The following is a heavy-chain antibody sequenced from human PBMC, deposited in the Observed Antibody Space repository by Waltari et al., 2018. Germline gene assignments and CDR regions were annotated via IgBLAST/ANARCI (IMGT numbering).Heavy chain of an antibody. CDR2: ISGSGGST. J-gene: IGHJ4*02. CDR3: AKSEQWLVYYFDY. CDR1: GFTFSSYA. V-gene: IGHV3-23*01. Sequence: EVQLLESGGGLVQPGGSMRRSCAASGFTFSSYAMTWVRQAPGKGLEWVSAISGSGGSTYYADSVKGRFTISRDNSKNTLYLQMNSLRAEDTAVYYCAKSEQWLVYYFDYWGQGTLVTVSS. D-gene: IGHD6-19*01.